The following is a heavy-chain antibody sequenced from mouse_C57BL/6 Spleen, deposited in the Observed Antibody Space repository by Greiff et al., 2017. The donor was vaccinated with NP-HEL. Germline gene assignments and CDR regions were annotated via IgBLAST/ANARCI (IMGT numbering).Heavy chain of an antibody. CDR2: IDPEDGET. CDR3: ARNGITTVDYWYFDV. V-gene: IGHV14-2*01. Sequence: VQLKQSGAELVKPGASVKLSCTASGFNIKDYYMHWVKQRPEQGLEWIGRIDPEDGETKYAPKFQGKATITADTSSNTAYLQLSSLTSEDTAVYYCARNGITTVDYWYFDVWGTGTTVTVSS. J-gene: IGHJ1*03. D-gene: IGHD1-1*01. CDR1: GFNIKDYY.